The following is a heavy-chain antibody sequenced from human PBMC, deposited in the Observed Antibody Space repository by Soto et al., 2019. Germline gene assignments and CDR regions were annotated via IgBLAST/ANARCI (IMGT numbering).Heavy chain of an antibody. V-gene: IGHV1-18*01. CDR2: IITYIGNT. Sequence: QVLLVQSGPEVKKPGASVKVSCKASGYTFTTYGVSWLRQAPGQGLEWMGWIITYIGNTNYAQKLQDRVTMSTDTSTSTAYMELRSLRSDDTAVYYCARDNSGTFDIWGQGTMVTVSS. CDR3: ARDNSGTFDI. D-gene: IGHD1-26*01. J-gene: IGHJ3*02. CDR1: GYTFTTYG.